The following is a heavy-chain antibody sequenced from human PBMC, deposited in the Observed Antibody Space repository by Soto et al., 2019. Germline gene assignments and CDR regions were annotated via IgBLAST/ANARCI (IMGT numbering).Heavy chain of an antibody. CDR1: GFTFGSYG. J-gene: IGHJ4*02. CDR2: ISYDGSNK. V-gene: IGHV3-30*18. CDR3: AKDHSSLDY. Sequence: QVQLVESGGGVVQPGRSLRLSWAASGFTFGSYGMHWVRQAPGKGLEWVAVISYDGSNKYYADSVKGRFTISRDNSKNTLYLQMNSLRAEDTAVYYCAKDHSSLDYWGQGTLVTVSS. D-gene: IGHD2-15*01.